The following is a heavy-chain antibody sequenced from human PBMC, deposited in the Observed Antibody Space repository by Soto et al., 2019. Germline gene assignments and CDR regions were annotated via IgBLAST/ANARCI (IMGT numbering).Heavy chain of an antibody. J-gene: IGHJ4*02. CDR2: IYYSGST. D-gene: IGHD1-26*01. V-gene: IGHV4-30-4*01. Sequence: SETLSLTCTVSGGSISSGDYYWSWIRQPPGKGLEWIGYIYYSGSTYYNPSLKSRVTISVDTSKNQFSLKLGSVTAADTAVYYCARHYSGSYSIHFDYWGQGTLVTVSS. CDR1: GGSISSGDYY. CDR3: ARHYSGSYSIHFDY.